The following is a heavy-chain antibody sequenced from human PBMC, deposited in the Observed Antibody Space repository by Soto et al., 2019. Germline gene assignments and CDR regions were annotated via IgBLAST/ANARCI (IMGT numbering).Heavy chain of an antibody. CDR3: ARGGAPYCSSTSCYDGIRAFDI. J-gene: IGHJ3*02. V-gene: IGHV1-46*01. CDR1: GYTLTIYY. D-gene: IGHD2-2*01. Sequence: ASVKVSCTASGYTLTIYYMHWVRQAPGQGLEWMGIINPSGGNTNYAQKLQGRVTMTTDTSTSTAYMELRSLRSDDAAVYYCARGGAPYCSSTSCYDGIRAFDIWGQGTMVTVSS. CDR2: INPSGGNT.